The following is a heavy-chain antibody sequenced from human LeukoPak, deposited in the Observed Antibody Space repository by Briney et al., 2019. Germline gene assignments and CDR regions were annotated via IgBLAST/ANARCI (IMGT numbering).Heavy chain of an antibody. J-gene: IGHJ5*02. CDR1: GFTFSSYS. V-gene: IGHV3-21*01. D-gene: IGHD6-13*01. CDR3: ARDWDSSSWYWFDP. Sequence: GGSLRLSCAASGFTFSSYSMNWVRQAPGKGLEWVSSISSSSSYIYYADSVKGRFTISRDNAKNSLYLQMNSLRAEDTAVYYCARDWDSSSWYWFDPWGKGTLVTVSS. CDR2: ISSSSSYI.